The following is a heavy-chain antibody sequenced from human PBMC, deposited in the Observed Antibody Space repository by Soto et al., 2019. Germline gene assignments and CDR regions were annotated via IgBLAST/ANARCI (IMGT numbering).Heavy chain of an antibody. V-gene: IGHV3-74*01. J-gene: IGHJ5*02. CDR3: ARGGIAVAGPNWFDP. CDR1: GFTFSSYW. CDR2: INSDGSST. Sequence: GGSLRLSCAASGFTFSSYWMHWVRQAPGKGLVWVSRINSDGSSTSYADSVKGRFTISRDNAKNTLYLQMNSLRAEDTAVYYCARGGIAVAGPNWFDPWGQGTLVTVSS. D-gene: IGHD6-19*01.